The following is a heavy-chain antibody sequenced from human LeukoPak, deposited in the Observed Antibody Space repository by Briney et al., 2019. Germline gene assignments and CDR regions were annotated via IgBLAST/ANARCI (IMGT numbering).Heavy chain of an antibody. J-gene: IGHJ5*02. V-gene: IGHV3-23*01. D-gene: IGHD3-3*01. CDR2: MSGSGSST. Sequence: PGGSLRLSCAASGFTFSSYAMSWVRQAPGKGLEWVSAMSGSGSSTYYADSVKGRFTISRDNSKNTLYLQMNSLRAEDTAVYYCAKTGYDFWSGYLGFDPWGQGTLVTVSS. CDR3: AKTGYDFWSGYLGFDP. CDR1: GFTFSSYA.